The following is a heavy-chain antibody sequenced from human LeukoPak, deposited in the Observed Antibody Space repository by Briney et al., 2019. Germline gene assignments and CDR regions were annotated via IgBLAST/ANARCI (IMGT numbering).Heavy chain of an antibody. Sequence: PGGSLRLSCAASGFTFGSYGMHWVRQAPGKGLEWVAVISYDGSNEYYAASVKGRFTISRDNSKNTLYLQMNSLRAEDTAVYYCAKDSSSWYGDFDCWGQGTLVTVSS. CDR2: ISYDGSNE. CDR3: AKDSSSWYGDFDC. D-gene: IGHD6-13*01. V-gene: IGHV3-30*18. CDR1: GFTFGSYG. J-gene: IGHJ4*02.